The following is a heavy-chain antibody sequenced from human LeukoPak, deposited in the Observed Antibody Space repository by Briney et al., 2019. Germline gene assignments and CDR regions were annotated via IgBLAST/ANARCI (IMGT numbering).Heavy chain of an antibody. Sequence: PSETLSLTCTLSGGSINGSYWSWIRQPPGKGLEWIGYIYDSGSTDSNASLKSRVTISVDTSKNQFSLKLSSVTAADTAVYYCAREGSRRFDPWGQGTLVTVSS. V-gene: IGHV4-59*12. CDR3: AREGSRRFDP. D-gene: IGHD2-2*01. CDR2: IYDSGST. J-gene: IGHJ5*02. CDR1: GGSINGSY.